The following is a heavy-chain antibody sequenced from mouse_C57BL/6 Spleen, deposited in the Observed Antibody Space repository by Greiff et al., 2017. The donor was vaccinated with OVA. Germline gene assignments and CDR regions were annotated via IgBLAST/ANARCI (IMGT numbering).Heavy chain of an antibody. V-gene: IGHV1-64*01. J-gene: IGHJ4*01. D-gene: IGHD2-2*01. CDR1: GYTFTSYW. Sequence: VQLQQPGAELVKPGASVKLSCKASGYTFTSYWMHWVKQRPGQGLEWIGMIHPNSGSTNYNEKFKSKATLTVDKSSSTAYMQLSSLTSEDSAVYYCARSPGYDYAMDYGGQGTSVTGSS. CDR2: IHPNSGST. CDR3: ARSPGYDYAMDY.